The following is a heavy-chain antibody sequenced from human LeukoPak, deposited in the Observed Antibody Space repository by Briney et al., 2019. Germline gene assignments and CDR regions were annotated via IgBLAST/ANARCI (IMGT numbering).Heavy chain of an antibody. CDR2: ISGSGGST. J-gene: IGHJ4*02. CDR1: GFTFSNYA. CDR3: AKDQTVGPTTRPHLLDY. Sequence: GGSLRLSCAASGFTFSNYAMSWVRQAPGKGLEWVSGISGSGGSTYYADSVKGRFTISRDNSKNTLYLQMNSLRAEDTAVYYCAKDQTVGPTTRPHLLDYWGQGTLVSVSS. V-gene: IGHV3-23*01. D-gene: IGHD1-26*01.